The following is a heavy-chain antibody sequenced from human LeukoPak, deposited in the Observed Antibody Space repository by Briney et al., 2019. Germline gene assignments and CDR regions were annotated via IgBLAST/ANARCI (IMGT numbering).Heavy chain of an antibody. D-gene: IGHD3-3*01. Sequence: PGGSLRLSCTASGFTFSTYEMNWVRQAPGKGLEWVSYISGSGYPIYYADSVKGRFTISRDNAKSSLYLQMNSLRAEDTAIYYCARVRGLEWLLKHLDSWGQGTLVTVSS. CDR2: ISGSGYPI. CDR3: ARVRGLEWLLKHLDS. J-gene: IGHJ4*02. CDR1: GFTFSTYE. V-gene: IGHV3-48*03.